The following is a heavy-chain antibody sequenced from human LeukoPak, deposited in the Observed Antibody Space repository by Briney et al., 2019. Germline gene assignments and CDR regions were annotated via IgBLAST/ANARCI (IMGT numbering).Heavy chain of an antibody. Sequence: PGGSLRLSCAASGFTFSNYKMSWVRQAPGKGLEWVANINQDGSVKNYVDSVKGRFTISRDNAENSLDLQMNSLRVEDTAVYYCARDAYCSGGSCYIYWGQGTLVTVSS. CDR1: GFTFSNYK. J-gene: IGHJ4*02. CDR3: ARDAYCSGGSCYIY. CDR2: INQDGSVK. D-gene: IGHD2-15*01. V-gene: IGHV3-7*01.